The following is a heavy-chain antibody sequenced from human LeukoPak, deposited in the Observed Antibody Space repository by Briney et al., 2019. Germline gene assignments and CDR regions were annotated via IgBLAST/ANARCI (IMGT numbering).Heavy chain of an antibody. V-gene: IGHV1-24*01. D-gene: IGHD3-3*01. J-gene: IGHJ5*02. Sequence: SVKVSCKVSGYTLTELSMHWVRQAPGKGLEWMGGFDPEDGETICAQKFQGRVTMTEDTSTDTAYMELSSLRSEDTAVYYCATMPHYDFWSGYYTYWFDPWGQGTLVTVSS. CDR2: FDPEDGET. CDR3: ATMPHYDFWSGYYTYWFDP. CDR1: GYTLTELS.